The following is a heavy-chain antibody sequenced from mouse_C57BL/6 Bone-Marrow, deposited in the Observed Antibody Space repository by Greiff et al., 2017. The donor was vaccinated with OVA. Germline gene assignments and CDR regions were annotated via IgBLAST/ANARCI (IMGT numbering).Heavy chain of an antibody. V-gene: IGHV1-76*01. CDR2: IYPGSGNT. CDR1: GYTFTDYY. Sequence: VQGVESGAELVRPGASVKLSCKASGYTFTDYYINWVKQRPGQGLEWIARIYPGSGNTYYNEKFKGKATLTAEKSSSTAYMQLSSLTSEDSAVYFCASGGRYWGQGTLVTVSA. CDR3: ASGGRY. J-gene: IGHJ3*01.